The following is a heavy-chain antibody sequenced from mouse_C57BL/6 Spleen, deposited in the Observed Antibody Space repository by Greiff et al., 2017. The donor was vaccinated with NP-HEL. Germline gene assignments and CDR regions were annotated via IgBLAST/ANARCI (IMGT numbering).Heavy chain of an antibody. J-gene: IGHJ4*01. D-gene: IGHD2-1*01. CDR3: ARKGDYGNNYYAMDY. CDR1: GYTFTSYG. CDR2: IYPRSGNT. Sequence: VKLMESGAELARPGASVKLSCKASGYTFTSYGISWVKQRTGQGLEWIGEIYPRSGNTYYNEKFKGKATLTADKSSSTAYMELRSLTSEDSAVYVFARKGDYGNNYYAMDYWGQGTSVTVSS. V-gene: IGHV1-81*01.